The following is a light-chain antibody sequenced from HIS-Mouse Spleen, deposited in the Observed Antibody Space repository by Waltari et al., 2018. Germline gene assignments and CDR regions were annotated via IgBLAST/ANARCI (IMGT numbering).Light chain of an antibody. V-gene: IGKV2D-29*01. Sequence: DIVMTQTPLSLSVTPGQPASISCKSSQSLRHSDGKTYLYEYLQKPGQPPHLLIYEVSNRFSGVPERFSGSGSGTEFTQKISRVEACDVGVYGCMPSIQPLYPFDQGTKLGI. CDR2: EVS. J-gene: IGKJ2*01. CDR1: QSLRHSDGKTY. CDR3: MPSIQPLYP.